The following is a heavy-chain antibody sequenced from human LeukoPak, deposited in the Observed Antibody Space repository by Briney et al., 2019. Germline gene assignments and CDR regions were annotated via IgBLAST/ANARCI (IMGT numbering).Heavy chain of an antibody. D-gene: IGHD5-18*01. CDR2: ISGSGGST. J-gene: IGHJ4*02. CDR1: GFTFSSYA. Sequence: GGSLRLSCAGSGFTFSSYAMSWVRQAPGKGLEWVSAISGSGGSTYCADSVKGRFTISRDNSKNTLYLQMNSLRAEDTAVYYCAKPRDTQGDPFDYWGQGTLVTVSS. V-gene: IGHV3-23*01. CDR3: AKPRDTQGDPFDY.